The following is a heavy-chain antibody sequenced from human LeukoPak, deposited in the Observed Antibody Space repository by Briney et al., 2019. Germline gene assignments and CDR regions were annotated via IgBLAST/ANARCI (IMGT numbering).Heavy chain of an antibody. V-gene: IGHV4-4*02. CDR3: ARAPDTAIPYYYMDV. D-gene: IGHD5-18*01. CDR2: IYHSGKT. CDR1: GDSISSINW. J-gene: IGHJ6*03. Sequence: NPSETLSLTCAVSGDSISSINWWTWVRLSPEKGLGWIGEIYHSGKTNYNPSLKSRVNISLDKSKNHFSLRVNSVVAADTAIYYCARAPDTAIPYYYMDVWGKGTTVTVSS.